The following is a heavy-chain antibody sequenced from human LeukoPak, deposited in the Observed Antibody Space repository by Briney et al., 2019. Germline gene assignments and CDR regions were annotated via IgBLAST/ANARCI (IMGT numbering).Heavy chain of an antibody. CDR2: INPNSGGT. J-gene: IGHJ4*02. Sequence: ASVKVSCKASGGTFSSYAISWVRQAPGQGLEWMGWINPNSGGTNYAQKFQGRVTMTRDTSISTAYMELSRLRSDDTAVYYCARTPHYGSGDYWGQGTLVTVSS. CDR3: ARTPHYGSGDY. D-gene: IGHD3-10*01. V-gene: IGHV1-2*02. CDR1: GGTFSSYA.